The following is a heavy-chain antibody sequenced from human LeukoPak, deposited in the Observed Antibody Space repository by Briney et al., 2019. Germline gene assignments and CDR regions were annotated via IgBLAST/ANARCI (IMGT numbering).Heavy chain of an antibody. CDR1: GYTFTGYY. V-gene: IGHV1-2*02. J-gene: IGHJ5*02. CDR3: ARSWTYYYDSKGIFDP. Sequence: ASVKVSCKASGYTFTGYYMHWVRQAPGQGLEWMGWINPNSGGTNYAQKFQGRVTMTRDTSISTAYMELSRLGSDDTAVYYCARSWTYYYDSKGIFDPWGQGTLVTVSS. D-gene: IGHD3-22*01. CDR2: INPNSGGT.